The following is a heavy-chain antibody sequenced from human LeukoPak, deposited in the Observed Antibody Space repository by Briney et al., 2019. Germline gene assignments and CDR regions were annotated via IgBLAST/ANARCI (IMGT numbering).Heavy chain of an antibody. CDR2: IGTYDDT. D-gene: IGHD3-10*01. Sequence: GGSLRLSCAASGFTFRSYDMHWVCQTTGKGLEWVSSIGTYDDTFYSNSVKGRFTIFRDNAQDSLYLQMNSLRPGDTAVYYCVRGWPGDFEYWGLGTLVTVST. J-gene: IGHJ4*02. CDR3: VRGWPGDFEY. V-gene: IGHV3-13*01. CDR1: GFTFRSYD.